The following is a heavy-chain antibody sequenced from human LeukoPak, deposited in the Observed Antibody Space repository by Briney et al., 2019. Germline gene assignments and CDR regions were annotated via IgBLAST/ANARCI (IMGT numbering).Heavy chain of an antibody. J-gene: IGHJ6*02. D-gene: IGHD2-15*01. Sequence: GGSLRLSCAASGFTFDDYAMHWVRQAPGKGLEWVSGISWNSGRIGYADSVKGRFTISRDNAKNSLYLQMNSLRAEDTALYYCAKSQVAARGYYYYGMDVWGQGTTVTVSS. CDR2: ISWNSGRI. CDR1: GFTFDDYA. CDR3: AKSQVAARGYYYYGMDV. V-gene: IGHV3-9*01.